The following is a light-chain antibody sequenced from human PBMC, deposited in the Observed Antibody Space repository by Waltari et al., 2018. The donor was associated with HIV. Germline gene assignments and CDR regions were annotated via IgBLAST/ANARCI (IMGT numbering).Light chain of an antibody. Sequence: SYVLTQPHSVSVAPGQTARITCGGNNIGSKRVHWYQQKAGQASVLVVYNASDRPSGIPERFSGSNSGNTATLTISRVEAGDEVDYYCHVWDRSSDHHVFGTGTKVTVL. V-gene: IGLV3-21*02. J-gene: IGLJ1*01. CDR2: NAS. CDR1: NIGSKR. CDR3: HVWDRSSDHHV.